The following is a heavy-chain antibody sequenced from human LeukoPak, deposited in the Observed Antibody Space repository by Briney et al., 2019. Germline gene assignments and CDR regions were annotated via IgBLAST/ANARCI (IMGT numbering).Heavy chain of an antibody. CDR1: GGSISSGSYY. D-gene: IGHD3-10*01. J-gene: IGHJ6*03. CDR2: IYTSGST. V-gene: IGHV4-61*02. CDR3: ARVFVRSGIHYYYYYYMDV. Sequence: KPSQTLSLTCTVSGGSISSGSYYWSWLRQPAGKGLEWIGRIYTSGSTNYNPSLKSRVTISVDTSKNQFSLKLSSVTAADTAVYYCARVFVRSGIHYYYYYYMDVWGKGTTVTFSS.